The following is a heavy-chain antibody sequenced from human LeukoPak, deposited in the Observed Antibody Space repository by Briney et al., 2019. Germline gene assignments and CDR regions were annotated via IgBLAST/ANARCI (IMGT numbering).Heavy chain of an antibody. D-gene: IGHD3-22*01. CDR1: GGSVSSGSYY. CDR3: AGGVGFAGSDYSAEDYFDY. Sequence: SQTLSLTCTVSGGSVSSGSYYWSWIRQPPGKGLEWIGYIYYSGSTNYNPSLKSRVTMSVDTSKNHFSLKLNSMTVADTAVYYCAGGVGFAGSDYSAEDYFDYWGQGTLVTVSS. J-gene: IGHJ4*02. V-gene: IGHV4-61*03. CDR2: IYYSGST.